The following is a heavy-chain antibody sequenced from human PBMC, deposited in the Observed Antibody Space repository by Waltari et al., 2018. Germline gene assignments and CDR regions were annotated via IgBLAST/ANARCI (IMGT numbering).Heavy chain of an antibody. Sequence: EVQLVESGGGLVQPGGSLRLSCAASGFTFSSYSMNWVRQAPGKGLEWVSYISSSSSTIYYADSVKGRFTISRDNAKNSLYLQMNSLRAEDTAVYYCARATIFGVVSRGGFDYWGQGTLVTVSS. J-gene: IGHJ4*02. CDR2: ISSSSSTI. V-gene: IGHV3-48*04. CDR3: ARATIFGVVSRGGFDY. CDR1: GFTFSSYS. D-gene: IGHD3-3*01.